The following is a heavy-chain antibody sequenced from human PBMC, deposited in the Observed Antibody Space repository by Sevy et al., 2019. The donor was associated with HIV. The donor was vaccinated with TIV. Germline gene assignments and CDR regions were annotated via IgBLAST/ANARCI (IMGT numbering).Heavy chain of an antibody. CDR3: AKDLDYDFWSGYYSGGDYYYGMDV. CDR2: ISYDGSNK. V-gene: IGHV3-30*18. CDR1: GFTFSSYG. J-gene: IGHJ6*02. Sequence: GGSLRLSCAASGFTFSSYGMHWVRQAPGKGLEWVAVISYDGSNKYYADSVKGRFTISRDNSKNTRYLQMNSLRAEDTAVYYCAKDLDYDFWSGYYSGGDYYYGMDVWGQGTTVTVSS. D-gene: IGHD3-3*01.